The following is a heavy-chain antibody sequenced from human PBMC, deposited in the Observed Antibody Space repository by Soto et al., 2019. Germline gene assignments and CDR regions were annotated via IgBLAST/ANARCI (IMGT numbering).Heavy chain of an antibody. CDR1: GFTFSSYG. CDR2: IWYDGSNK. V-gene: IGHV3-33*01. J-gene: IGHJ6*02. Sequence: GGSLRLSCAASGFTFSSYGMHWVRQAPGKGLEWVAVIWYDGSNKYYAESVKGRFTISRDNSKNTLYLQMNSLRAEDTAVYYCAREGYCSGGSCDYYYYGMDVWGQGTTVTVSS. D-gene: IGHD2-15*01. CDR3: AREGYCSGGSCDYYYYGMDV.